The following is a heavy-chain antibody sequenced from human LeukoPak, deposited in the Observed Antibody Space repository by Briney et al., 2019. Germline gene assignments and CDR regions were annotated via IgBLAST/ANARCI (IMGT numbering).Heavy chain of an antibody. V-gene: IGHV1-2*02. CDR3: ARDLMITFGGVIVQGSFDI. CDR1: GYTFTGYY. D-gene: IGHD3-16*02. Sequence: ASVKVSCKASGYTFTGYYMHWVRQAPGQGLEWMGWINPNSGGTNYAQKFQGRVTMTRDTSISTAYMELSRLRSDDTAVYYCARDLMITFGGVIVQGSFDIWGQGTMVTVSS. CDR2: INPNSGGT. J-gene: IGHJ3*02.